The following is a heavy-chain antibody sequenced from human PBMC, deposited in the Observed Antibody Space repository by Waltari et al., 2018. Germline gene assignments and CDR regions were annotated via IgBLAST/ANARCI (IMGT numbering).Heavy chain of an antibody. Sequence: QVQLVQSGAEVKKPGASVKVSCKASGYTFTSYYMHWVRQAPGQGLEWMGIINTSGCSTSTAHTFQGRVTMTMATSTSTVSMDLSSLRSEHTAAYYCARALHFYCGYYPYRDQGTLVTFSS. J-gene: IGHJ4*02. D-gene: IGHD3-22*01. V-gene: IGHV1-46*03. CDR1: GYTFTSYY. CDR3: ARALHFYCGYYPY. CDR2: INTSGCST.